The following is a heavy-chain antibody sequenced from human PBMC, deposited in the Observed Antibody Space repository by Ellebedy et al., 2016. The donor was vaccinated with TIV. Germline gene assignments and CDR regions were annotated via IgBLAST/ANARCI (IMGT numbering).Heavy chain of an antibody. D-gene: IGHD5-18*01. CDR3: ARGHVETAMVPLGY. J-gene: IGHJ4*02. Sequence: MPSETLSLTCAVYVGSFSGYYWSWIRRHPGKGLEWIGYIYYSGSTYYNPSLKSRVTISVDTSKNQFSLKLSSVTAADTAVYYCARGHVETAMVPLGYWGQGTLVTVSS. CDR1: VGSFSGYY. V-gene: IGHV4-31*11. CDR2: IYYSGST.